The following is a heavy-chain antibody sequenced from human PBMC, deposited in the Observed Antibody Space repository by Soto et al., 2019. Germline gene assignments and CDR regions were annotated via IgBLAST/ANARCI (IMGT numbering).Heavy chain of an antibody. CDR3: ARTKSEFGRDNCGGDCYAFDI. Sequence: GSLRLSCAASGFTFSSYSMNWVRQAPGKGLEWVSYISSSSSTIYYADSVKGRFTISRDNAKNSLYLQMNSLRDEDTAVYYCARTKSEFGRDNCGGDCYAFDIWGQGTMVTVSS. J-gene: IGHJ3*02. CDR1: GFTFSSYS. D-gene: IGHD2-21*02. V-gene: IGHV3-48*02. CDR2: ISSSSSTI.